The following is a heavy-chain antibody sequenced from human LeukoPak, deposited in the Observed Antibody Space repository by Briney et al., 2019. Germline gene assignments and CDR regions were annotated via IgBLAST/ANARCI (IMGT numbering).Heavy chain of an antibody. CDR2: IYYSGST. J-gene: IGHJ4*02. Sequence: SETLSLTCTVSGGSISSYYWSWIRQPPGKGLEWIGYIYYSGSTNYNPSLKSRVTISVDKSKNQFSLKLSSVTAADTAVYYCARDLGELDYWGQGTLVTVSS. D-gene: IGHD1-26*01. V-gene: IGHV4-59*12. CDR1: GGSISSYY. CDR3: ARDLGELDY.